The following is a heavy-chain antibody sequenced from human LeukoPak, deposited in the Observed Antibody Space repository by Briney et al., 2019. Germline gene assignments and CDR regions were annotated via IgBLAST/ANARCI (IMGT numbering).Heavy chain of an antibody. CDR3: AKDRSSWTDYYYYMDV. J-gene: IGHJ6*03. V-gene: IGHV3-30*02. CDR2: IRYDGSNK. CDR1: GFTLSSYG. Sequence: GGSLRLSCAASGFTLSSYGMHWVRQAPGKGLEWVAFIRYDGSNKYYADSVKGRFTISRDNSKNTLYLQMNSLRAEDTAVYYCAKDRSSWTDYYYYMDVWGKGTTVTVSS. D-gene: IGHD6-13*01.